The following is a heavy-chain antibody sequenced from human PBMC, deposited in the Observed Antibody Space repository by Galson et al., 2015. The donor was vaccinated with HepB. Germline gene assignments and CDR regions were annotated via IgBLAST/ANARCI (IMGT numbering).Heavy chain of an antibody. D-gene: IGHD3-9*01. V-gene: IGHV3-21*01. J-gene: IGHJ1*01. CDR2: ISSSSYI. CDR3: ASDYDILTGYYTGAEYFQH. Sequence: SLRLSCAASGFTFSSYSMNWVRQAPGKGLEWVSSISSSSYIYYADSVKGRFTISRDNAKNSLYLQMNSLRAEDTAVYYCASDYDILTGYYTGAEYFQHWGQGTLVTVSS. CDR1: GFTFSSYS.